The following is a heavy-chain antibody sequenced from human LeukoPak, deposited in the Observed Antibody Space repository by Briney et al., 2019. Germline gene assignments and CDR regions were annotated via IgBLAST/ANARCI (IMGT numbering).Heavy chain of an antibody. D-gene: IGHD6-13*01. CDR1: GFTVSGTY. V-gene: IGHV3-7*01. CDR3: ARVQGIAAAGTPIDY. Sequence: GGSLRLTCTASGFTVSGTYMDWVRQAPGKGLEWVANIKQDGSEKYYVDSVKGRFTISRDNAKNSLYLQLNSLRAEDTAVYYCARVQGIAAAGTPIDYWGQGTLVTVSS. J-gene: IGHJ4*02. CDR2: IKQDGSEK.